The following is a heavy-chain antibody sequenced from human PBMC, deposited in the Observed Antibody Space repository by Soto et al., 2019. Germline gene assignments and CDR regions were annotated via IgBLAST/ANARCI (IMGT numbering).Heavy chain of an antibody. V-gene: IGHV3-53*01. Sequence: EVQLVESGGGLIQPGGSLRLSCAASGFAVSSSYMTWVRQAPGKGLEWVSVIDSGGNTFYTDSVKGRFTISRDKSKNTLYLQMNSLRAEDTAVYYCARDRNYGHLGYWGQGTLVTVSS. J-gene: IGHJ4*02. D-gene: IGHD3-10*01. CDR3: ARDRNYGHLGY. CDR1: GFAVSSSY. CDR2: IDSGGNT.